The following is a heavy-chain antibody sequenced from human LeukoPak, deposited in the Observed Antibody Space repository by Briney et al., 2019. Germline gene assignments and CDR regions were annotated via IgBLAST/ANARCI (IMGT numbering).Heavy chain of an antibody. V-gene: IGHV4-34*01. Sequence: PSETLSLTCAVYGGSFSGYYWSWIRQPPGKGLEWIGEINHSGSTNYNPSLKSRVTISVDTSKNQFSLKLSSVTAADTAVYYCARGNMITYGGVILGDWFDPWGQGTLVTVSS. J-gene: IGHJ5*02. D-gene: IGHD3-16*02. CDR1: GGSFSGYY. CDR3: ARGNMITYGGVILGDWFDP. CDR2: INHSGST.